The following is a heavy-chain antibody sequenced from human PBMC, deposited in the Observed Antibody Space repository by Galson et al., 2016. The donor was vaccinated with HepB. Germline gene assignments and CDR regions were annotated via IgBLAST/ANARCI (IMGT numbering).Heavy chain of an antibody. Sequence: SVKVSCKASGYTFTNFGISWVRQAAGQGLEWLGWISAYSGNTNYADSLQGRVTMTTDTATTTPYMELRSLRSDDTAVYYCARDVVPSIPMVREFDYWGQGTLVTVSS. CDR2: ISAYSGNT. CDR1: GYTFTNFG. D-gene: IGHD3-10*01. CDR3: ARDVVPSIPMVREFDY. J-gene: IGHJ4*02. V-gene: IGHV1-18*01.